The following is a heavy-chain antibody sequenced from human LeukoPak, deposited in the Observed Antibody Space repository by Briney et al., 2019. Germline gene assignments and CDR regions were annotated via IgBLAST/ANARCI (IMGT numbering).Heavy chain of an antibody. CDR2: INPNSGGT. J-gene: IGHJ5*02. Sequence: ASVKVSCKASGYTFTGYYMHWVRQAPGQGLEWMGWINPNSGGTNYAKKFQGRVTMTRDTSISTAYMELSRLRSDDTAVYYCARDRITMVRGVIINWFDPWGQGTLVTVSS. D-gene: IGHD3-10*01. CDR3: ARDRITMVRGVIINWFDP. V-gene: IGHV1-2*02. CDR1: GYTFTGYY.